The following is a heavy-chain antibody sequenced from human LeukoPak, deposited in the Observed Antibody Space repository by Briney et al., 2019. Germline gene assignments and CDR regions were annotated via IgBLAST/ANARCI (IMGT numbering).Heavy chain of an antibody. V-gene: IGHV3-23*05. CDR1: GFTFSTYA. D-gene: IGHD6-19*01. CDR3: ARRGVAGTEYYFDY. Sequence: GGSLRLSCAASGFTFSTYAMSWVRQAPGKGLEWVSVIYGSGRIYYGDSAEGRFTISRDNSKNTLYLQMNSLRTEDTAVYYCARRGVAGTEYYFDYWGQGTLVTVSS. J-gene: IGHJ4*02. CDR2: IYGSGRI.